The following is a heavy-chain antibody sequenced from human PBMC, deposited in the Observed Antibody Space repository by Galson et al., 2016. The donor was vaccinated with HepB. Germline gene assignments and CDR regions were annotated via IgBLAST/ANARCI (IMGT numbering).Heavy chain of an antibody. CDR3: ARAWGSGSGSYFMPFFDY. D-gene: IGHD3-10*01. CDR1: GGTFSSNH. J-gene: IGHJ4*02. V-gene: IGHV1-69*13. Sequence: SVKVSCKASGGTFSSNHINWVRQAPGQGLEWMGGIIPVFGPTTYAQKFQGRVTITADESTTTAYMELTSLRSEDTAVYYCARAWGSGSGSYFMPFFDYWGQGTLVTVSS. CDR2: IIPVFGPT.